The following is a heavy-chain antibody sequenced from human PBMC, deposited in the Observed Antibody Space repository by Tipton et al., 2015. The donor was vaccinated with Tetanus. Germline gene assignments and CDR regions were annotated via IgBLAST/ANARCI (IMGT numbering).Heavy chain of an antibody. D-gene: IGHD6-25*01. J-gene: IGHJ4*02. V-gene: IGHV3-21*06. CDR2: ISSTSTYI. CDR3: ASGSALDY. CDR1: GFIFSSYT. Sequence: SLRLSCAVSGFIFSSYTMNWVRQAPGKGLEWVSSISSTSTYIYYADSLKGRFTISRDNAKSSFYLQMNSLRAEDTAVYFCASGSALDYWGPGTLVTVSS.